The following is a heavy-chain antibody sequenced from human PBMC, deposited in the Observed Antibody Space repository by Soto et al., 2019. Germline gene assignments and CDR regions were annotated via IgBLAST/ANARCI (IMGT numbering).Heavy chain of an antibody. Sequence: SVKVSCKASGGTFSSYAISWVRQAPGQGLEWMGGIIPIFGTANYAQKFQGRVTITADESTSTAYMELSSLRSEDTAVYYCARDRGSGYYTHYYGMDVWGQGTTVTVSS. CDR3: ARDRGSGYYTHYYGMDV. V-gene: IGHV1-69*13. J-gene: IGHJ6*02. CDR1: GGTFSSYA. D-gene: IGHD3-3*01. CDR2: IIPIFGTA.